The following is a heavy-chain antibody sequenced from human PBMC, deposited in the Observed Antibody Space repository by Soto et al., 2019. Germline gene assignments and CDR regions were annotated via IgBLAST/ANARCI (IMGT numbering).Heavy chain of an antibody. CDR1: GYTFTSYG. D-gene: IGHD3-22*01. J-gene: IGHJ4*02. V-gene: IGHV1-18*01. CDR3: ARNYRPFYYDSSGPTGFDY. CDR2: ISAYNGNT. Sequence: ASVKVSCKASGYTFTSYGISWVRQAPGQGLEWMGWISAYNGNTNYAQKLQGRVTMTTDTSTSTAYMELRSLRSDDTAVYYSARNYRPFYYDSSGPTGFDYWGQGTLVTVSS.